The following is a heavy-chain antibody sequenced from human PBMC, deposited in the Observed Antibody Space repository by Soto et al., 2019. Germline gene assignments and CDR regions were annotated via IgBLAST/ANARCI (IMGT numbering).Heavy chain of an antibody. Sequence: QITLNESGPTVVRPTETLTLTCRFSGFSLTTSGVGVGWARQSPGKAPECLALIYWDDDKRYSESLKSRLTITKDTSKNQVVLTVANLDPTDTATYYCAHRVLRTVFGLVTTTAIYFDFWGQGTPVAVSS. CDR1: GFSLTTSGVG. CDR2: IYWDDDK. V-gene: IGHV2-5*02. J-gene: IGHJ4*02. CDR3: AHRVLRTVFGLVTTTAIYFDF. D-gene: IGHD3-3*01.